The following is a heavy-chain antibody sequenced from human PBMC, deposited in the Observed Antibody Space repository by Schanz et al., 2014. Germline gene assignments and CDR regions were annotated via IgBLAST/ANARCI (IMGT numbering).Heavy chain of an antibody. Sequence: EGQLMESGGGLVQPGGSLRLSCAASGFTFSSYAMSWVGHAPGKGLEWFSAISGSGGSTYYADSVKGRFTISRDNSKNTLYLQMNSLRAEDTAVYYVAKGRFGELSAFDIWGQGTMVTVSS. V-gene: IGHV3-23*01. CDR3: AKGRFGELSAFDI. CDR1: GFTFSSYA. J-gene: IGHJ3*02. CDR2: ISGSGGST. D-gene: IGHD3-10*01.